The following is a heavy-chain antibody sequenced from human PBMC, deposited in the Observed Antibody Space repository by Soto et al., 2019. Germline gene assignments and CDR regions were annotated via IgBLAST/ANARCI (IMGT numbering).Heavy chain of an antibody. V-gene: IGHV1-8*01. J-gene: IGHJ4*02. CDR2: MNPNSGNT. CDR1: GYAFTSHD. CDR3: ARWDYGVYARFDY. Sequence: QVQLVQSGAEVKKSGASVKVSCKASGYAFTSHDINWVRQAIGQGLEWMGWMNPNSGNTGYAQKFQGRVTMTRNTLISTPYMQLSSLRSEDTAVYYCARWDYGVYARFDYWGQGTLVTVSS. D-gene: IGHD4-17*01.